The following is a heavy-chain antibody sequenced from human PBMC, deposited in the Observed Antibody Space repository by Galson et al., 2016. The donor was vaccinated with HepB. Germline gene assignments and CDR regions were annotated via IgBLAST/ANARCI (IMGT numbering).Heavy chain of an antibody. CDR3: ARDHCTGGVCYSSPWYYGMDG. J-gene: IGHJ6*02. V-gene: IGHV4-31*03. Sequence: TLSLTCTVSGGSISSGYYYWSWIRQLPGKGLEWIGYISYSGSTDYNPSLQSRVTISADTSKNQLSLMLSSVTAADTAVYFCARDHCTGGVCYSSPWYYGMDGWGQGTTVTVSS. D-gene: IGHD2-8*02. CDR2: ISYSGST. CDR1: GGSISSGYYY.